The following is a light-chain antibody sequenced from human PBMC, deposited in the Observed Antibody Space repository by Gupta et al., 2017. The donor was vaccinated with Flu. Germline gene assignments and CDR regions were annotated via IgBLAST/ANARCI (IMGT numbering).Light chain of an antibody. CDR1: SSNIGTYN. Sequence: SSSNIGTYNVYWYHQVPGTAPKLLIYRNNQRPSGVPDRISGSKSGTSASLANSGLRSEDEGYDYCAAWDDSLSGWVFGGGTKLTVL. J-gene: IGLJ3*02. CDR3: AAWDDSLSGWV. CDR2: RNN. V-gene: IGLV1-47*01.